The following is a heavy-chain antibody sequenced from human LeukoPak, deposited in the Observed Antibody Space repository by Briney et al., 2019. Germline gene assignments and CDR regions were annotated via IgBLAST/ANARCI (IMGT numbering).Heavy chain of an antibody. Sequence: ASVKVSCKVSGYTLTELSMHWVRQAPGKGLEWMGGFDPEDGEAIYAQQFQGRVTMTEDTSTDTAYMELSSLRAEDTAVYYCATVRQDYYYYMDVWGKGTTVTVSS. CDR2: FDPEDGEA. CDR3: ATVRQDYYYYMDV. V-gene: IGHV1-24*01. J-gene: IGHJ6*03. CDR1: GYTLTELS.